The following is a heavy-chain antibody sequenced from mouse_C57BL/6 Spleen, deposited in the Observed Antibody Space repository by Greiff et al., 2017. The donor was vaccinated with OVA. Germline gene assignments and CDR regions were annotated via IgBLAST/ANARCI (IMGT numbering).Heavy chain of an antibody. V-gene: IGHV1-82*01. Sequence: VKLQESGPELVKPGASVKISCKASGYAFSSSWMNWVKQRPGKGLEWIGRIYPGDGDTNYNGKFKGKATLTADKSSSTAYMQLSSLTSEDSAVYFCAREIYDGYSYAMDYWGQGTSVTVSS. J-gene: IGHJ4*01. CDR1: GYAFSSSW. D-gene: IGHD2-3*01. CDR2: IYPGDGDT. CDR3: AREIYDGYSYAMDY.